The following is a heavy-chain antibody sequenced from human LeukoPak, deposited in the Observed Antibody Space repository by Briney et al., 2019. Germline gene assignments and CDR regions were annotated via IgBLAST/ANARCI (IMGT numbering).Heavy chain of an antibody. CDR2: ISSSDSTI. Sequence: GGLRLSCEASGFTFSSYWMGWVRQAPGKGLEWVSYISSSDSTIYYADSVKGRFTISRDNAKNSLYLQMNSLRAEDTAVYYCARDYGGSSPFDYWGQGTLVTVSS. CDR3: ARDYGGSSPFDY. V-gene: IGHV3-48*03. D-gene: IGHD4-23*01. CDR1: GFTFSSYW. J-gene: IGHJ4*02.